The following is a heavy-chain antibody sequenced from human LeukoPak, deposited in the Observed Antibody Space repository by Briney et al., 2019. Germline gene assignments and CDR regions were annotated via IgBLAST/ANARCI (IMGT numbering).Heavy chain of an antibody. V-gene: IGHV1-69*13. J-gene: IGHJ6*03. CDR1: GGTFSSYA. CDR3: ARRLTTVVSGYYYYYMDV. CDR2: IIPIFGTA. Sequence: ASVKVSCKASGGTFSSYAISWVRQAPGQGLEWMGGIIPIFGTANYAQKFQGRVTITADESTSTAYMELSSLRSEETAVYYCARRLTTVVSGYYYYYMDVWGKGTTVTVSS. D-gene: IGHD4-23*01.